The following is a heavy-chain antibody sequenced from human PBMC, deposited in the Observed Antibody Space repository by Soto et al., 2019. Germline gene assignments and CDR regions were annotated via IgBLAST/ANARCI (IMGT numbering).Heavy chain of an antibody. CDR2: IYYSGST. V-gene: IGHV4-39*01. CDR1: GGSISSSSYY. J-gene: IGHJ6*03. Sequence: SETLSLTCTVSGGSISSSSYYWGWIRQPPGKGLEWIGSIYYSGSTYYNPSLKSRVTISVDTSKNQFSLKLSSVTAADTAVYYCARTRSELRPKYCSSTSCYAGYYYYYMDVWGKGTTVTVSS. CDR3: ARTRSELRPKYCSSTSCYAGYYYYYMDV. D-gene: IGHD2-2*01.